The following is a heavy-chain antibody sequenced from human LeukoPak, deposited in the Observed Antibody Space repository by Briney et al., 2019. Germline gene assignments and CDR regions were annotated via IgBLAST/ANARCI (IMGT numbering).Heavy chain of an antibody. V-gene: IGHV4-59*12. Sequence: GSLRLSCAASGFTFSTNDMSWIRQPPGKGLEWIGFIYYSGSTNYNPSLKSRVTISVDTSKNQFSLKLSSVTAADTAVYYCARLDPGGNSPDYWGQGTLVTVSS. CDR3: ARLDPGGNSPDY. CDR1: GFTFSTND. J-gene: IGHJ4*02. D-gene: IGHD4-23*01. CDR2: IYYSGST.